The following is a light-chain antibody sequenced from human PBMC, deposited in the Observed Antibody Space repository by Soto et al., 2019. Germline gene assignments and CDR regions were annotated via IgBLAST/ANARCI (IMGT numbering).Light chain of an antibody. CDR3: QQYGSSPYT. CDR2: GAS. V-gene: IGKV3-20*01. CDR1: QSVSSSY. Sequence: EIVLTQSPGTLSLSPGERATLSCRASQSVSSSYLAWYQQKPGQAPRLLIYGASSRATGIPDRFSGSGSGTDFTLTISRLEPEDFAVYYWQQYGSSPYTFGQGTKPEIQ. J-gene: IGKJ2*01.